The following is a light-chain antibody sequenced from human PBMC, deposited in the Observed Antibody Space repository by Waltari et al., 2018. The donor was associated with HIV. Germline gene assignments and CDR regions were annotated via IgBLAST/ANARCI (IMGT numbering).Light chain of an antibody. J-gene: IGKJ1*01. V-gene: IGKV1-39*01. CDR1: QNIYSF. CDR3: QQSDSDFGT. CDR2: SAV. Sequence: DIQLTQSPSSLSASVGDRVTITCRASQNIYSFLNWYQQKPGKAPELLIYSAVTLHTGVPSRFSGSGSGTAFTLTIRSLQPDDFATYYCQQSDSDFGTFGQGTKVDIK.